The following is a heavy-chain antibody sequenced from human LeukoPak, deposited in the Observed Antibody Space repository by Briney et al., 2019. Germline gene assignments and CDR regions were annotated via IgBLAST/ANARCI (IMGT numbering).Heavy chain of an antibody. D-gene: IGHD6-13*01. CDR1: GDSVNSGAYY. V-gene: IGHV4-61*10. CDR3: ARLGSSWSTNFYYYIEV. CDR2: IYPLETT. Sequence: SETLSLTCTVSGDSVNSGAYYWSWLRQPAGKEPEWIGRIYPLETTNYNPSLKSRVAISVDTSKNQFFLRLNSVTAADTAVYYCARLGSSWSTNFYYYIEVWGKGTTVTVSS. J-gene: IGHJ6*03.